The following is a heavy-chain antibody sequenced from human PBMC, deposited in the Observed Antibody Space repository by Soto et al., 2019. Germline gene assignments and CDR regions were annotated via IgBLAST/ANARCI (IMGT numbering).Heavy chain of an antibody. J-gene: IGHJ6*02. CDR3: TKSRPYYFGLDV. CDR1: GFTFEENA. D-gene: IGHD6-25*01. CDR2: ISWNSGSI. Sequence: EVQLVESGGGLVQPGRSLRLSCAASGFTFEENAMHWVRQAPGKGLEWVSSISWNSGSIDYADSVKGRFTISRDNAKNSLYLRMNSLRAEDTALYSCTKSRPYYFGLDVWGQGTTVTVSS. V-gene: IGHV3-9*01.